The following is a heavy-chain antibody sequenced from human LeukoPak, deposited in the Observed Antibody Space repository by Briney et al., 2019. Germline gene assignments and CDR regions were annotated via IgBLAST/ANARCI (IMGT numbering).Heavy chain of an antibody. D-gene: IGHD4-23*01. Sequence: SETLSLTCTVSGGSISSYYWSWIRQPPRKGLEWIGYIHYTGSTNYNPSLKSRVTISVDTSKNQFSLKLSSVTAADTAVYYCARVIYGGNSWAIDYWGQGTLVTVSS. CDR2: IHYTGST. J-gene: IGHJ4*02. V-gene: IGHV4-59*08. CDR1: GGSISSYY. CDR3: ARVIYGGNSWAIDY.